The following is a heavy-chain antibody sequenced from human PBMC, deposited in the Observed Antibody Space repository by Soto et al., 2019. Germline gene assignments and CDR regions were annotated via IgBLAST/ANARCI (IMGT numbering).Heavy chain of an antibody. Sequence: SETLSLTCTVSGGSISSGGYYWSWIRQHPGKGLEWIGYIYYSGSTYYNPSLKSRVTISVDTSKNQFSLKLSSVTAADTAVYYCARESEGSYYRYWGQGTLVTVSS. J-gene: IGHJ4*02. CDR2: IYYSGST. D-gene: IGHD1-26*01. CDR1: GGSISSGGYY. V-gene: IGHV4-31*03. CDR3: ARESEGSYYRY.